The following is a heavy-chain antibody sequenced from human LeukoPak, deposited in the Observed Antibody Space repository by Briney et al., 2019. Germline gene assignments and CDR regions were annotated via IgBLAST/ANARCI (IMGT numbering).Heavy chain of an antibody. J-gene: IGHJ5*02. CDR3: ARQNGGNSYWFDT. V-gene: IGHV5-51*01. CDR2: INPGDSET. CDR1: GYSFSTYW. Sequence: GESLKISCKGSGYSFSTYWIGWVRQMPGRGLEWMGFINPGDSETRYRPPFQGQVTLSADKSTSTAYLQWTSLKVSDTAMYYCARQNGGNSYWFDTWGQGTLVTVSS. D-gene: IGHD4-23*01.